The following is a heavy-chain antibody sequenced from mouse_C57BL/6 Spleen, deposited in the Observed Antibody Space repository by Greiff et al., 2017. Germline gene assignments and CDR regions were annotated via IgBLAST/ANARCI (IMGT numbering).Heavy chain of an antibody. J-gene: IGHJ3*01. Sequence: DVMLVESGGGLVKPGGSLKLSCAASGFTFSDYGMHWVRQAPEKGLEWVAYISSGSSTIYYADTVKGRFTISRDNAKNTLFLQMTSLRSEDTAMYYCALYDGYPFAYWGQGTLVTVSA. V-gene: IGHV5-17*01. CDR2: ISSGSSTI. CDR3: ALYDGYPFAY. CDR1: GFTFSDYG. D-gene: IGHD2-3*01.